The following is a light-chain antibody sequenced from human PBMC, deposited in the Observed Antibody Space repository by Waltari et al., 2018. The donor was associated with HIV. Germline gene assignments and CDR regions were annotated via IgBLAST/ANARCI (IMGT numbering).Light chain of an antibody. J-gene: IGLJ3*02. CDR1: VSTIGSNY. V-gene: IGLV1-47*01. CDR2: RNS. CDR3: AVWDDKVGAWL. Sequence: TQPPSVPGPPGERITISCSGGVSTIGSNYVYWYQQSSGLAPPLILDRNSQRAPEVSDRFSGSKSGTSASLIISGVRAEDECGYYCAVWDDKVGAWLFGGGSKVTVL.